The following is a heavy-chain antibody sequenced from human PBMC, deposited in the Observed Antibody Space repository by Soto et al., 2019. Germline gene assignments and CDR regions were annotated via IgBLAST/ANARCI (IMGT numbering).Heavy chain of an antibody. CDR1: GFTVSSNY. J-gene: IGHJ6*02. Sequence: GGSLRLSCAASGFTVSSNYMSWVRQAPGKGLEWVSVIYSGGSTYYADSVRGRFTISRDNSKNTLYLQMNSLRAEDTAVYYCARAGTAMDFYYGMDVWGQGTTVTVSS. V-gene: IGHV3-53*01. CDR3: ARAGTAMDFYYGMDV. D-gene: IGHD5-18*01. CDR2: IYSGGST.